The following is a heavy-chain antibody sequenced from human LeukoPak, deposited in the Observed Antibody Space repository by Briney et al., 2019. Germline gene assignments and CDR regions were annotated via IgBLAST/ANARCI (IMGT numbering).Heavy chain of an antibody. D-gene: IGHD2-2*01. Sequence: GGSLRLSCAASGFTFSSYAMHWVRQAPGKGLEWVSGISWNSGSIGYADSVKGRFTISKNNAKNSLYLQMNSLRAEDTALYYCAKGACRSTSCYTDYWGQGTLVTVSS. CDR1: GFTFSSYA. J-gene: IGHJ4*02. CDR3: AKGACRSTSCYTDY. CDR2: ISWNSGSI. V-gene: IGHV3-9*01.